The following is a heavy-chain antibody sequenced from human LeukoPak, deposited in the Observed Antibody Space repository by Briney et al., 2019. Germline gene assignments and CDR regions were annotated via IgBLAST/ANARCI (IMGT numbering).Heavy chain of an antibody. V-gene: IGHV3-23*01. CDR2: ISGSGGFT. Sequence: GGSLRLSCAASEFTFSTYSMNWVRQAPGKELEWVSTISGSGGFTYYADSVRGRFTISRDNSKNTLYLQMNSLRAEDTAVYYCAKAGAVVVVAAKYFDYWGQGTLVTVSS. D-gene: IGHD2-15*01. CDR1: EFTFSTYS. CDR3: AKAGAVVVVAAKYFDY. J-gene: IGHJ4*02.